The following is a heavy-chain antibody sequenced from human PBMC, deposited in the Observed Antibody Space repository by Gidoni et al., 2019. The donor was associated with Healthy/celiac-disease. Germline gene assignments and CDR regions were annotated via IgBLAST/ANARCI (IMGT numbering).Heavy chain of an antibody. CDR2: ISYDGSNK. V-gene: IGHV3-30-3*01. J-gene: IGHJ6*02. D-gene: IGHD6-25*01. CDR1: GFTFSSYA. CDR3: ARNKRRPSGYYYGMDV. Sequence: QVQLVESGGGVVQPGRSLRLSCAASGFTFSSYAMHWVRQAPGKGLAWVAVISYDGSNKYYADSVKGRLTISRDNSKNTLYLQMNSLRAEDTAVYYCARNKRRPSGYYYGMDVWGQGTTVTVSS.